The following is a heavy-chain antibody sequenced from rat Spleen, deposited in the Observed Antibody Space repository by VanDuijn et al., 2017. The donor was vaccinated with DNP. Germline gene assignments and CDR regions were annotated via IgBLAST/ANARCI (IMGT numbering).Heavy chain of an antibody. V-gene: IGHV5-19*01. CDR3: AKDITYRGGYYFDY. D-gene: IGHD1-11*01. J-gene: IGHJ2*01. Sequence: EVQLVESGGGLVQPGRSLKLSCAASEFTLSKSDVAWVRQAPTKGLEWVASISPSGSNIYYRDSVKGRFTISRDDAKNTLYLQMNSLRSEDTATYYCAKDITYRGGYYFDYWGQGVMVTVSS. CDR2: ISPSGSNI. CDR1: EFTLSKSD.